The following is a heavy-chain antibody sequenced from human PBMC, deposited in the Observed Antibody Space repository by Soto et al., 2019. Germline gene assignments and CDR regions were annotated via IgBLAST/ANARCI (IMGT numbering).Heavy chain of an antibody. Sequence: PSETLSLTCNVSGVSISRGGYFWSWIRQHPAKGLEWIGHIYYSGSTYYNPSLKSRVTISVDTSKNQFSLKLSSVTAADTAVYYCARGRPDDYGDPDYFDYWGQGALVTVSS. CDR3: ARGRPDDYGDPDYFDY. CDR2: IYYSGST. CDR1: GVSISRGGYF. J-gene: IGHJ4*02. D-gene: IGHD4-17*01. V-gene: IGHV4-31*03.